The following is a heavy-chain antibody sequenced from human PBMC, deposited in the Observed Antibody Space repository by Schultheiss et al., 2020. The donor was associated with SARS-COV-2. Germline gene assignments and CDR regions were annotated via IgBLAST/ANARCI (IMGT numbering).Heavy chain of an antibody. D-gene: IGHD3-22*01. Sequence: GESLKISCAASGFTFSSYAMHWVRQAPGKGLEWVAVISYDGSNKYYADSVKGRFTISRDNSKNTLYLQMNSLRAEDTAVYYCASDSDSSGSGKYYYGMDVWGQGTTVTVSS. CDR1: GFTFSSYA. V-gene: IGHV3-30*01. J-gene: IGHJ6*02. CDR3: ASDSDSSGSGKYYYGMDV. CDR2: ISYDGSNK.